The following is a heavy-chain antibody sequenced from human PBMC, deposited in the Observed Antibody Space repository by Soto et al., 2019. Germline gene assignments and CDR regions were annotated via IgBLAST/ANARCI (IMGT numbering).Heavy chain of an antibody. D-gene: IGHD3-9*01. CDR1: GFPFNTYA. CDR2: ISYDGSSK. J-gene: IGHJ6*02. CDR3: VRDLGTGYRNYYYGMDV. V-gene: IGHV3-30*04. Sequence: GGSLRLSCAASGFPFNTYAIHWVRQAPGKGLEWVAVISYDGSSKYYADSVKGRFTISRDNSKNTVYLQMNSLRTADTAVYYCVRDLGTGYRNYYYGMDVWGQGTTVTVSS.